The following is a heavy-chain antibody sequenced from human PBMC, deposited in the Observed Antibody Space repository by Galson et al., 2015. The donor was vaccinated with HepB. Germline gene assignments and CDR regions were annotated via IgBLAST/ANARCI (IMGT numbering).Heavy chain of an antibody. J-gene: IGHJ4*02. V-gene: IGHV3-23*01. Sequence: SLRLSCAASGFTFTSYAMTWVRQAPGKGLEWVSSITSSGGTSYYTDSVKGRFTISRDNSKNTLWLQLNILRAEDTAVYYCTKDGIMAAYNPYHFHYWGQGALVTVSS. D-gene: IGHD3-16*01. CDR2: ITSSGGTS. CDR3: TKDGIMAAYNPYHFHY. CDR1: GFTFTSYA.